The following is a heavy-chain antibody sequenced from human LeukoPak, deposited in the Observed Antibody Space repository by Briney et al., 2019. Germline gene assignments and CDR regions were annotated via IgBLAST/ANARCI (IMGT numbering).Heavy chain of an antibody. J-gene: IGHJ4*02. Sequence: ASVKVSCKASGGTFSSYTISWVRQTPGQGLEWMGGITPIFGTPNYAQKFQGRVTITAVESMSTAYMELSSLRSEDTAIYYCARGWLAETTVVTPYNYWGQGTLVTVSS. CDR3: ARGWLAETTVVTPYNY. D-gene: IGHD4-23*01. CDR1: GGTFSSYT. CDR2: ITPIFGTP. V-gene: IGHV1-69*13.